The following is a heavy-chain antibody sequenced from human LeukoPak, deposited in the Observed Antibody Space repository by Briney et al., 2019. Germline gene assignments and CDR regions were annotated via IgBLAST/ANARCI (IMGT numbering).Heavy chain of an antibody. Sequence: GRSLRLSCAASGFTFSSYAMHWVRQAPGKGLEWVAVISYDGSNKYYADSVRGRFTISRDNSKNTLYLQMNTLRPEDTAVYYCANHAEGPDYWGQGTLVTVSS. J-gene: IGHJ4*02. CDR2: ISYDGSNK. CDR3: ANHAEGPDY. V-gene: IGHV3-30-3*01. CDR1: GFTFSSYA. D-gene: IGHD1-14*01.